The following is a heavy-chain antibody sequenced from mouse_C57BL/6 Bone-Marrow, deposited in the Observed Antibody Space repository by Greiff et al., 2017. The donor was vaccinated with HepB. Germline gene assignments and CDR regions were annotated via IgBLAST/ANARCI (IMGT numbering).Heavy chain of an antibody. CDR2: IYPRSGNT. V-gene: IGHV1-81*01. D-gene: IGHD1-1*02. Sequence: VKLMESGAELARPGASVKLSCKASGYTFTSYGISWVKQRTGQGLEWIGEIYPRSGNTYYNEKFKGKATLTADKSSSTAYMELRSLTSEDSAVYFCAREAIYYYTWYFDVWGTGTTVTVSS. CDR3: AREAIYYYTWYFDV. CDR1: GYTFTSYG. J-gene: IGHJ1*03.